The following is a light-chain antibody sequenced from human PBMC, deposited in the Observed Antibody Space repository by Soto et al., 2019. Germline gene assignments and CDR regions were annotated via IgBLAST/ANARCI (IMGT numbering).Light chain of an antibody. Sequence: QSVLTQPPSVSGVPGQRVTISCTGSSSNIGAGYDVHWYQQLPGTAPKLLIYGNSNRPSGVPDRFSASKSGTSASLAITGLQAEDEADFYCQSHDSSLSAYVFGTGTKLTVL. CDR1: SSNIGAGYD. J-gene: IGLJ1*01. CDR3: QSHDSSLSAYV. V-gene: IGLV1-40*01. CDR2: GNS.